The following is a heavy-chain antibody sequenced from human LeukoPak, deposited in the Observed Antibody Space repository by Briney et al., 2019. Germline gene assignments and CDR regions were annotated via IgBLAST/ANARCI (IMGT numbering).Heavy chain of an antibody. CDR3: ASSIWFGEDFDY. V-gene: IGHV3-21*01. Sequence: GGSLRLSCAASGFTFSSYSMNGVRQAPGKGLEWVSSISSSSSYIYYADSVKGRFTISRDNAKNSLYLQMNSLRAEDTAVYYCASSIWFGEDFDYWGQGTLVTVSS. J-gene: IGHJ4*02. CDR1: GFTFSSYS. D-gene: IGHD3-10*01. CDR2: ISSSSSYI.